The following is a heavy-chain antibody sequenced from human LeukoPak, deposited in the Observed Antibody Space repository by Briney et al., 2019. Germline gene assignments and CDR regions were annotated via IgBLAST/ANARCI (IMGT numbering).Heavy chain of an antibody. V-gene: IGHV4-4*02. J-gene: IGHJ4*02. CDR3: AGLVGRYSSGLYYYYFDY. CDR2: MYLSGTT. CDR1: GDSINSLDL. D-gene: IGHD3-22*01. Sequence: PSETLSLTCTVSGDSINSLDLWSWVRQPPGKGLEWIGEMYLSGTTHSNPSVKSRVTISIDKSKKQFFLNLSSVTAADTAVYYCAGLVGRYSSGLYYYYFDYWGQGTLDTVSS.